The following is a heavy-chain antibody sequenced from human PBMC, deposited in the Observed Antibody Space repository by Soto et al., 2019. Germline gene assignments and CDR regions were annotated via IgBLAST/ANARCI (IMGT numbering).Heavy chain of an antibody. CDR3: AADSSGYYYYFDY. V-gene: IGHV1-69*01. D-gene: IGHD3-22*01. CDR1: GGTFSSYA. J-gene: IGHJ4*02. Sequence: QVQLVQSGAEVKKPGSSVKVSCKASGGTFSSYAISWVRQAPGQGLEWMGGIIPIFGTANYAQKFQGRVTITADESTSTAYMELSSQRSEGTAVYYCAADSSGYYYYFDYWGQGTLVTVSS. CDR2: IIPIFGTA.